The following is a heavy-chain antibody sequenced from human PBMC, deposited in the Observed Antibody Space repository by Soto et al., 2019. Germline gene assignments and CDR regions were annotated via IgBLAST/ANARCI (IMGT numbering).Heavy chain of an antibody. CDR3: ARMETFGSLNWFDP. CDR1: GYSFTNKD. Sequence: ASVKFSSKASGYSFTNKDVRLVRQATGQGLEWMGWMNPGSGDTGYAQKFQGRVTMTRDISIATAYMELSSLRSDDTAIYYCARMETFGSLNWFDPWGQGTLVTVSS. V-gene: IGHV1-8*01. CDR2: MNPGSGDT. J-gene: IGHJ5*02. D-gene: IGHD3-16*01.